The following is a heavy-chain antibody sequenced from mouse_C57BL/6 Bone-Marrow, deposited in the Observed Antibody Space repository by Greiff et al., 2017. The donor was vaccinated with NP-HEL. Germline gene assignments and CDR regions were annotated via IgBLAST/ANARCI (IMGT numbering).Heavy chain of an antibody. J-gene: IGHJ3*01. Sequence: VQLQQSGAELARPGASVKLSCKASGYTFTSYGISWVKQRTGQGLEWIGEIYPRSGNTYYNEKFKGKATLTADKSSSTAYMELRSLTSEDSAVYFCARGVYYGSSYVAYWGQGTLVTVSA. CDR3: ARGVYYGSSYVAY. CDR2: IYPRSGNT. CDR1: GYTFTSYG. D-gene: IGHD1-1*01. V-gene: IGHV1-81*01.